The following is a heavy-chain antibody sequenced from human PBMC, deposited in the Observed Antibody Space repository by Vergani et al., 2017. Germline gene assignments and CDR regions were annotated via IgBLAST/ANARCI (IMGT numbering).Heavy chain of an antibody. D-gene: IGHD5-12*01. Sequence: QVQLQESGPGLVKPSQTLSLTCTVSGVSISSGSYYWSWIRQPAGKGLEWIGRFYTSGNTNYNPSLKSRVTISEDTSKNQFSLKLSSVTAADTAVYYCARVYSGYDSYYGMDVWGQGTTVTVSS. CDR3: ARVYSGYDSYYGMDV. CDR2: FYTSGNT. J-gene: IGHJ6*02. CDR1: GVSISSGSYY. V-gene: IGHV4-61*02.